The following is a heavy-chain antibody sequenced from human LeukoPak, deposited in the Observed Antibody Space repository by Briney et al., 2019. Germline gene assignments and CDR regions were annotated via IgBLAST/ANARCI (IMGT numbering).Heavy chain of an antibody. CDR1: GYTLTELS. Sequence: ASVKVSCKVSGYTLTELSMHWVRQAPGKGLEWMGGFDPEDGEAIYAQKFQGRVTMTEDTSTDTAYMELSSLRSEDTGVYYCATNWNDLLGAFDIWGQGTMVTVSS. J-gene: IGHJ3*02. D-gene: IGHD1-20*01. CDR3: ATNWNDLLGAFDI. V-gene: IGHV1-24*01. CDR2: FDPEDGEA.